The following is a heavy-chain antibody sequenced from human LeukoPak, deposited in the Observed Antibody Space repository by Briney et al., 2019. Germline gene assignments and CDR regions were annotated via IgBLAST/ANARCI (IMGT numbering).Heavy chain of an antibody. Sequence: QASETLSLTCSVSGDPIKNSNYYWGWIRQSPGKGLEWIGSIFNTGSTYYNPSLKSRVTISVDTSKNQFSLKLNSVTAADTAVYYCARPPFGFWSGSAFYYMNVWGKGTTVTVSS. D-gene: IGHD3-3*01. CDR2: IFNTGST. J-gene: IGHJ6*03. CDR3: ARPPFGFWSGSAFYYMNV. V-gene: IGHV4-39*01. CDR1: GDPIKNSNYY.